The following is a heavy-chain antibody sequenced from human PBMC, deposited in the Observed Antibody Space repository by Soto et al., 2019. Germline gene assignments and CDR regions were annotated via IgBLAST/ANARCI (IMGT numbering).Heavy chain of an antibody. Sequence: GGSLRLSCAASGFTFSSSAMHWVRQAPGKGPEWVAVISYDGSNKDYADSVKGRFTISRDNSKNTLYLQMNSLRAEDTAVYYCARDGPGGDGTSYYYYGMDVWGQGTTVTVSS. D-gene: IGHD2-21*02. J-gene: IGHJ6*02. CDR3: ARDGPGGDGTSYYYYGMDV. CDR2: ISYDGSNK. CDR1: GFTFSSSA. V-gene: IGHV3-30-3*01.